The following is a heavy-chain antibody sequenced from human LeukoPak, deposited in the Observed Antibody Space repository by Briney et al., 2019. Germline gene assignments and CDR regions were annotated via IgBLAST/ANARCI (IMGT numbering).Heavy chain of an antibody. V-gene: IGHV3-30-3*01. D-gene: IGHD3-10*01. CDR2: ISYDGSNK. J-gene: IGHJ4*02. CDR3: GRGSVGFGELNY. Sequence: GGSLRLSCAASGFTFSSYAMHWVRQAPGKGLEWVAVISYDGSNKFYADSVKGRFTLSRDNSKNTLYLQMNSLRIEDTAVYYCGRGSVGFGELNYRGQGTLVTVSS. CDR1: GFTFSSYA.